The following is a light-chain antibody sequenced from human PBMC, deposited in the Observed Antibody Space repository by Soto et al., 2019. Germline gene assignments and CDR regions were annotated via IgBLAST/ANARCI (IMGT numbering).Light chain of an antibody. CDR2: KAS. CDR3: QQYDRYPIT. Sequence: DIQMTQSPSTLPAFVGDRVTITCRASQSINNWLAWYQQKKGKAPKLLISKASSLQSGVPSRFSGSGSGTEFTLTISSLQPDDFAAYYCQQYDRYPITFGQGTRLEIK. CDR1: QSINNW. V-gene: IGKV1-5*03. J-gene: IGKJ5*01.